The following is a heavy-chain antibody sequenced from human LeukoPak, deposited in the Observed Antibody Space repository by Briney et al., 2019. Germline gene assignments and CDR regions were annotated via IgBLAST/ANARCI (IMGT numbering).Heavy chain of an antibody. D-gene: IGHD5-18*01. CDR2: INHSETT. CDR3: ASLLDTAMP. CDR1: GFTFYSYW. J-gene: IGHJ4*02. V-gene: IGHV4-34*01. Sequence: GSLRLSCAASGFTFYSYWMHWVRQAPGKGLEWIGEINHSETTNYNPSLKSRVTISVDTSKNQFSLKLSSVTAADTAVYFCASLLDTAMPWGQGTLVTVSS.